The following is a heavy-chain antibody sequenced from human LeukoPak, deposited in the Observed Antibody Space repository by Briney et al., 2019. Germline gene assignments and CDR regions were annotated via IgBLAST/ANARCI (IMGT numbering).Heavy chain of an antibody. CDR2: IKQDGSEE. CDR3: ATDHYSTTWSYGIAF. V-gene: IGHV3-7*05. D-gene: IGHD6-13*01. Sequence: GGSLRLSCTASGCTFSSYWMSWVRQAPGKGLEWVANIKQDGSEEVYVDSVKGRFTISRDNAKNSLFLQMNTLRAEDTAVYYCATDHYSTTWSYGIAFWGQGTTVTVSS. J-gene: IGHJ6*02. CDR1: GCTFSSYW.